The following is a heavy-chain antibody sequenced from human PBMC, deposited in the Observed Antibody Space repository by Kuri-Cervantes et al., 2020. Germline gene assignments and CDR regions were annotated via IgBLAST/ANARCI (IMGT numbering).Heavy chain of an antibody. CDR2: INSDGSST. V-gene: IGHV3-74*01. J-gene: IGHJ5*01. CDR3: ARGRDGNSTGCWDWFDT. D-gene: IGHD2-2*01. Sequence: GGSLRLSCAASGFTFSSYWMHWVRQAPGKGLVWVSRINSDGSSTSYAASVKGCFTICRDIAKDTLYLQMNRLSAEDTAEYYCARGRDGNSTGCWDWFDTWGQGTLVTVSS. CDR1: GFTFSSYW.